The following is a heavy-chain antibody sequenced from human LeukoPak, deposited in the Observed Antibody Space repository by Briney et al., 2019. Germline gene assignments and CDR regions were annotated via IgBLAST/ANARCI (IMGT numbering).Heavy chain of an antibody. CDR1: GFTVSSNY. CDR2: FYSGGST. D-gene: IGHD2-15*01. Sequence: GGSLRLSCAASGFTVSSNYMNWVRQAPGKGLEWVSIFYSGGSTYYADSVKGRSTISRDNSKNTLYLQMNSLRAEDTAAYYCAGGPLRYYFDYWGQGTLVTVSS. CDR3: AGGPLRYYFDY. J-gene: IGHJ4*02. V-gene: IGHV3-53*01.